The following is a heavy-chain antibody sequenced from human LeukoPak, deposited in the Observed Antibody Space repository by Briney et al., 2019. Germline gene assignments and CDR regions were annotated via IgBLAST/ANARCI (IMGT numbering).Heavy chain of an antibody. CDR3: ARDSADYGDYDY. CDR2: IVVGSGNT. D-gene: IGHD4-17*01. CDR1: GFTFTSSA. Sequence: SVKVSCKASGFTFTSSAMQWVRQARGQRLEWIGWIVVGSGNTNYAQKFQGRVTMTRDTSTSTVYMELSSLRSEDTAVYYCARDSADYGDYDYWGQGTLVTVSS. V-gene: IGHV1-58*02. J-gene: IGHJ4*02.